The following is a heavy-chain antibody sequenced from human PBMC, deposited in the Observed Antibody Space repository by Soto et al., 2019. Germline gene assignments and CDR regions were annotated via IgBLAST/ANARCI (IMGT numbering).Heavy chain of an antibody. J-gene: IGHJ4*02. CDR3: ALSSSSWSQFDY. Sequence: PGGSLILSCAASGFTFSSYGMHWVRQAPGKGLEWVAVIWYDGSNKYYADSVKGRFTISRDNSKNTLYLQMNSLRAEDTAVYYCALSSSSWSQFDYWGQGTLVTVSS. D-gene: IGHD6-13*01. CDR1: GFTFSSYG. CDR2: IWYDGSNK. V-gene: IGHV3-33*01.